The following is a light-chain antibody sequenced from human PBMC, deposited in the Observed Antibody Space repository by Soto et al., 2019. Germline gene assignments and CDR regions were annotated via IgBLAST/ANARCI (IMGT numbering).Light chain of an antibody. CDR1: SGHSDYA. CDR2: LNSDGSH. Sequence: QLVLTQSPSASAFLGASVKLTCTLSSGHSDYAIAWHQQQPEKGPRYLMKLNSDGSHSKGDGIPDRFSGSSSGAERYLTISSLQSEDEADYHCQTWGAGMVFGGGTKLTVL. J-gene: IGLJ3*02. CDR3: QTWGAGMV. V-gene: IGLV4-69*01.